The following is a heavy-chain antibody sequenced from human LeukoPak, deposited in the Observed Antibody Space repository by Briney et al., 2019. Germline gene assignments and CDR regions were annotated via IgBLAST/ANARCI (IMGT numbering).Heavy chain of an antibody. D-gene: IGHD2-21*02. Sequence: PSETLSLTCTVSGGSLSSYYWSWVRQPPGKGLEWIGYIYYSGSTNYNPSLKSRVTISVDTSKNQFSLKLSSVTAADTAVYYCARGAVTAIPGDIWGQGTMVTVSS. CDR3: ARGAVTAIPGDI. J-gene: IGHJ3*02. CDR2: IYYSGST. V-gene: IGHV4-59*01. CDR1: GGSLSSYY.